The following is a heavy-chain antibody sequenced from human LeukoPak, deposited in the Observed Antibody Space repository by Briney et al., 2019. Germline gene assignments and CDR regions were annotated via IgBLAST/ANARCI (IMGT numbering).Heavy chain of an antibody. D-gene: IGHD2-21*02. V-gene: IGHV3-30*02. CDR3: ARLMPKVVTAYYYGMDV. CDR1: GFTFSSYG. CDR2: IRYDGSNK. Sequence: GGSLRLSCAASGFTFSSYGMHWVRQAPGKGLEWVAFIRYDGSNKYYADSVKGRFTISRDNAKNSLYLQMNSLRAEDTAVYYCARLMPKVVTAYYYGMDVWGQGTTVTVSS. J-gene: IGHJ6*02.